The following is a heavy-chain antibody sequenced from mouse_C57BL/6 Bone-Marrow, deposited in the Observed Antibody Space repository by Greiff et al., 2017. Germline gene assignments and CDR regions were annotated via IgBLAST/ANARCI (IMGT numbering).Heavy chain of an antibody. Sequence: EVHLVESGGGLVKPGGSLKLSCAASGFTFSSYTMSWVRQTPEKRLEWVATISGGGGNTYYPDSVKGRFTISRDNAKNTLYLQMSSLRSEDTALYYCARRRYYVSRDYCDYWGQGTTLTVSS. D-gene: IGHD1-1*01. J-gene: IGHJ2*01. V-gene: IGHV5-9*01. CDR1: GFTFSSYT. CDR3: ARRRYYVSRDYCDY. CDR2: ISGGGGNT.